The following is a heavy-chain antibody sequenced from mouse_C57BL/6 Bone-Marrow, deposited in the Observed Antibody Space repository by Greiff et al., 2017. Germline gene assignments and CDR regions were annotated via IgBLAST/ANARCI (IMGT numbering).Heavy chain of an antibody. V-gene: IGHV2-3*01. CDR1: GFSLTSYG. Sequence: QVQLQQSGPGLVAPSQSLSITCTVSGFSLTSYGVSWVRQPPGKGLEWLGVLWGDGSTNYHSALISRLSISKDNSKRQVFLKPNSLQTDDTATYYCAKPYYYGSSFYWYFDVWGTGTTVTVSS. D-gene: IGHD1-1*01. CDR2: LWGDGST. CDR3: AKPYYYGSSFYWYFDV. J-gene: IGHJ1*03.